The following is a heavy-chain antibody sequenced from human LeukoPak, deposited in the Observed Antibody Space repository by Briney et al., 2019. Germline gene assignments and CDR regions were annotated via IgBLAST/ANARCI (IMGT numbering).Heavy chain of an antibody. CDR3: AREEHLAGYYYGMDV. V-gene: IGHV4-59*01. CDR2: IYNSGST. D-gene: IGHD1/OR15-1a*01. J-gene: IGHJ6*02. CDR1: GGSISSYY. Sequence: SQTLSLTCTASGGSISSYYWSWIRQPPGKGLEWIGYIYNSGSTNYNPSLKSRVTISVDTSKNQFSLKLSSVAAADTAVYYCAREEHLAGYYYGMDVWGQGTTVTVSS.